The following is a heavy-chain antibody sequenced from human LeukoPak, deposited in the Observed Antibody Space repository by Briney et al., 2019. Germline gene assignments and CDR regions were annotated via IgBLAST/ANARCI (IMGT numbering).Heavy chain of an antibody. D-gene: IGHD1-14*01. V-gene: IGHV3-21*01. CDR3: VKDNPLDY. Sequence: PGGSLRLSCAASGFSFNSHSMTWVRQAPGKGLECVSSISSSSAYIYYTDSVKGRFTISRDNAKNSLYLQMNSLRAEDTAVYYCVKDNPLDYWGQGTLVIVSA. CDR1: GFSFNSHS. CDR2: ISSSSAYI. J-gene: IGHJ4*02.